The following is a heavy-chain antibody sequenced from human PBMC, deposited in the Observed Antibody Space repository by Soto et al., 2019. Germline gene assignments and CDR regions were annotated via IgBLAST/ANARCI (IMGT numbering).Heavy chain of an antibody. D-gene: IGHD1-26*01. CDR1: GFTFSSYC. J-gene: IGHJ6*02. Sequence: GGSLRLSCAASGFTFSSYCMHWVRQAPGKGLEWVAVIWYDGSNKYYADSVKGRFTISRDNSKNTLYLQMNSLRAEDTAVYYCARDSVVGATKGHYYYGMDVWGQGTTVTVSS. V-gene: IGHV3-33*01. CDR3: ARDSVVGATKGHYYYGMDV. CDR2: IWYDGSNK.